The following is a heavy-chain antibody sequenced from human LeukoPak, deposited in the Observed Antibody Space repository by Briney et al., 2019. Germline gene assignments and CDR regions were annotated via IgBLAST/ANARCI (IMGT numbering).Heavy chain of an antibody. CDR2: ISERSSNI. V-gene: IGHV3-48*01. Sequence: GGSLRLSCAASGFTFSSYSMNWVRQAPGKGLEWVSFISERSSNIYYADSVKGRSTISRDNPKNSVYLQMNSLRVEDTAVYYCARDVLAATGLFWGQGTLVTVSS. CDR3: ARDVLAATGLF. CDR1: GFTFSSYS. J-gene: IGHJ4*02. D-gene: IGHD6-13*01.